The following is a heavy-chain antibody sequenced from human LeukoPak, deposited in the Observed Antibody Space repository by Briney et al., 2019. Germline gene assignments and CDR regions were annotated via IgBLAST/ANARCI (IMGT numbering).Heavy chain of an antibody. CDR2: ITPLFGTA. CDR3: ALTETHSSGWYFLF. Sequence: GASVKVSCKASGGTFSKYTISWVRQRPGQGLEWMGGITPLFGTANYAQKFQGRVTITADESASTAYMELSSLRSEDTAVYYCALTETHSSGWYFLFWGQGTLVTVSS. J-gene: IGHJ4*02. CDR1: GGTFSKYT. D-gene: IGHD6-19*01. V-gene: IGHV1-69*13.